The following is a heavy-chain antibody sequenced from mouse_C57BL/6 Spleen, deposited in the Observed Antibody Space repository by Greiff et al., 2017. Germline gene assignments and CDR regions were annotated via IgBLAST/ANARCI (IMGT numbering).Heavy chain of an antibody. D-gene: IGHD2-4*01. CDR2: INPNNGGT. Sequence: DVQLQESGPELVKPGASVKIPCKASGYTFTDYNMDWVKQSHGKSLEWIGDINPNNGGTIYNQKFKGKATLTVDKSSSTAYMELRSLTSEDTAVYYCAFSYDYTWVAYWGQGTLVTVSA. J-gene: IGHJ3*01. V-gene: IGHV1-18*01. CDR3: AFSYDYTWVAY. CDR1: GYTFTDYN.